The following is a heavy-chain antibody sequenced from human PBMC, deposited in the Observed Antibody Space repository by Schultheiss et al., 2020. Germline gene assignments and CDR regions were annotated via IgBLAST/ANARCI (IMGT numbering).Heavy chain of an antibody. CDR3: AREGVDTAMVHYFDY. Sequence: GGSLRLSCAASGFTFSSYAMSWVRQAPGKGLEWISVIYSGGSTYYADSVKGRFTISRDNSKNTLYLQMNSLRAEDTAVYYCAREGVDTAMVHYFDYWGQGTLVTVSS. V-gene: IGHV3-66*01. CDR2: IYSGGST. J-gene: IGHJ4*02. CDR1: GFTFSSYA. D-gene: IGHD5-18*01.